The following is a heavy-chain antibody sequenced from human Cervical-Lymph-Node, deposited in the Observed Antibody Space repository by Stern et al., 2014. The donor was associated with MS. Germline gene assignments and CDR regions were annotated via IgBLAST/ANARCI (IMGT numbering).Heavy chain of an antibody. CDR3: ARDSRDYLNYYGLDV. CDR1: GFPFSYYG. J-gene: IGHJ6*02. Sequence: VQLVESGGGVVQPGRSLRLACATSGFPFSYYGMAWVPQAPGKGLEWVALLWYEENKTYYTDSVKGRFTISRDTSKNTLYLQMDNLRAEDTAVYYCARDSRDYLNYYGLDVWGQGTTVTVS. V-gene: IGHV3-33*01. CDR2: LWYEENKT. D-gene: IGHD4-17*01.